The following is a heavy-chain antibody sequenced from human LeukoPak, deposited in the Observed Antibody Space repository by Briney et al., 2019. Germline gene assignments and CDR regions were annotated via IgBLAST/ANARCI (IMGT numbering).Heavy chain of an antibody. D-gene: IGHD3-16*01. J-gene: IGHJ5*02. CDR2: INPKNGGS. V-gene: IGHV1-2*02. Sequence: ASVKVSCKASGYTFTGYYMHWVRQAPGQGLEWVGWINPKNGGSNYAQKFQGRVTMTRDRSISTAYMELSRLTSDDTAVYYCARTSFWESPINWFAPWGQGTLVTVSS. CDR3: ARTSFWESPINWFAP. CDR1: GYTFTGYY.